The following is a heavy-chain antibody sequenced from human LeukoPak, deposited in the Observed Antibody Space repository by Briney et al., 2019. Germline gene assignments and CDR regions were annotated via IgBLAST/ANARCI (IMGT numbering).Heavy chain of an antibody. CDR2: INPNSGGT. Sequence: ASVKVSCKASGYTFTSYDINWVRQATGQGLEWMGWINPNSGGTNYAQKFQGRVTMTRDTSISTAYMELSRLRSDDTAVYYCARDLWIEVGYSYGWGDYWGQGTLVTVSS. CDR3: ARDLWIEVGYSYGWGDY. V-gene: IGHV1-2*02. D-gene: IGHD5-18*01. J-gene: IGHJ4*02. CDR1: GYTFTSYD.